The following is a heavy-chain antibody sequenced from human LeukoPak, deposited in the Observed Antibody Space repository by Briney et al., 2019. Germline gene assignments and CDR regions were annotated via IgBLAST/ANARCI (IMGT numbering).Heavy chain of an antibody. V-gene: IGHV3-7*01. CDR1: GFTFSSYW. J-gene: IGHJ6*04. CDR3: AKGGYCSSTSCYWLSEMDV. Sequence: QPGGSLRLSCAASGFTFSSYWMSWVRQAPGKGLEWVANIKEDGSEKYYVDSAKGRFTISRDNAKNSVYLQMNSLRADDTAVYYCAKGGYCSSTSCYWLSEMDVWGKGTTVTVSS. D-gene: IGHD2-2*01. CDR2: IKEDGSEK.